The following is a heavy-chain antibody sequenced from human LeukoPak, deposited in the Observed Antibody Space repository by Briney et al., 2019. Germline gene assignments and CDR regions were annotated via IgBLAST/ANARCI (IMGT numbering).Heavy chain of an antibody. Sequence: GGSLRLSCAASGSTFSSYSMNWVRQAPGKGLEWVSSISSNCSYIYYADSAKDRFTISRDNAKNSLYLQMNNLRAEETAVYYCVRDVGYCCGGNCYTVLDYWGQGTLVTVSS. V-gene: IGHV3-21*01. CDR1: GSTFSSYS. D-gene: IGHD2-15*01. J-gene: IGHJ4*02. CDR2: ISSNCSYI. CDR3: VRDVGYCCGGNCYTVLDY.